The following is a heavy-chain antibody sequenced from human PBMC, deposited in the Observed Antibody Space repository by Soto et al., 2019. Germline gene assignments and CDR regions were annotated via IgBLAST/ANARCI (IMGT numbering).Heavy chain of an antibody. J-gene: IGHJ4*02. V-gene: IGHV4-34*01. CDR3: AGHTIFGVVTWYYFDY. CDR1: GGSFSGYY. Sequence: SETLSLTCAVYGGSFSGYYWSWIRQPPGKGLEWIGEINHSGSTNYNPSLKSRVTISVDTSKNQFSLKLSSVTAADTAVYYCAGHTIFGVVTWYYFDYWGQGTLVTVSS. CDR2: INHSGST. D-gene: IGHD3-3*01.